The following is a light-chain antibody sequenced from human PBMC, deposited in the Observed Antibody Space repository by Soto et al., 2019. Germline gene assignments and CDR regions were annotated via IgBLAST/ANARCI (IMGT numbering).Light chain of an antibody. CDR2: EVR. J-gene: IGLJ1*01. CDR1: SSDIGGYDY. V-gene: IGLV2-14*01. Sequence: ALTQPASVSGSPGQSITISCTGTSSDIGGYDYVSWYQQRPGKAPKLMIYEVRYRPSGVSNRFSGSKSGNTAPLTISGLQAEDEADYYCCSYTRTSNHYFFGSGTKVTVL. CDR3: CSYTRTSNHYF.